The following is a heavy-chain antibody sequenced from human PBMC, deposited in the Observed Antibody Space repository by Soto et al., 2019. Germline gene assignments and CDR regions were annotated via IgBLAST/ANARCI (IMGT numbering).Heavy chain of an antibody. Sequence: PSETLSLTCTVSRDSISSYYWSWIRQPPGKGLEWIGYIYYSGRTNYNPSLKSRVTISVDTSKNQFSLKLSSVTAADTALYYCAGNWYSSFDYWGQGTLVTVSS. D-gene: IGHD6-13*01. V-gene: IGHV4-59*01. CDR1: RDSISSYY. CDR3: AGNWYSSFDY. CDR2: IYYSGRT. J-gene: IGHJ4*02.